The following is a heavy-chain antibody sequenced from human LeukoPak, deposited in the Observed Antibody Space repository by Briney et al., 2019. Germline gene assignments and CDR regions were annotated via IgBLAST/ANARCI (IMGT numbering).Heavy chain of an antibody. V-gene: IGHV3-30*02. D-gene: IGHD2-21*02. J-gene: IGHJ5*02. CDR3: AKGDTS. CDR2: IRYDGSDK. Sequence: GGSLRLSCAASGFNFSNYDMHWVRQAPGKGLEWVAFIRYDGSDKYYADSVKGRFTISRDNSKNTLYLQMNSLRTEDTAVYYCAKGDTSWGQGALVTVSS. CDR1: GFNFSNYD.